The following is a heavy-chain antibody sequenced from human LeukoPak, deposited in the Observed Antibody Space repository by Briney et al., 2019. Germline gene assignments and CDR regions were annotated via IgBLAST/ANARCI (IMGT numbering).Heavy chain of an antibody. D-gene: IGHD6-13*01. J-gene: IGHJ4*02. CDR3: ARGYPGGSSWYLRGGYYFDY. CDR2: FTHSGST. V-gene: IGHV4-34*01. CDR1: GGSFSGYY. Sequence: SETPSLTCAVYGGSFSGYYWSFIRQPPSKGLDWIGEFTHSGSTNYNPSLKSRVTISVDTSKNQFSLKLSSVTAADTAAYYCARGYPGGSSWYLRGGYYFDYWGQGTLVTVSS.